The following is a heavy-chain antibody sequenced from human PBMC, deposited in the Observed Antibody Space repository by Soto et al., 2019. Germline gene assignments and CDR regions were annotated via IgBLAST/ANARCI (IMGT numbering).Heavy chain of an antibody. V-gene: IGHV1-69*04. Sequence: ASVKVSCKASGGTFSSYTISWVRRAPGQGLEWMGRIIPILGIANYAQKFQGRVTITADKSTSTAYMELSSLRSEDTAVYYCARDRGDGYNNIWGQGTMVTVSS. D-gene: IGHD5-12*01. CDR1: GGTFSSYT. CDR3: ARDRGDGYNNI. J-gene: IGHJ3*02. CDR2: IIPILGIA.